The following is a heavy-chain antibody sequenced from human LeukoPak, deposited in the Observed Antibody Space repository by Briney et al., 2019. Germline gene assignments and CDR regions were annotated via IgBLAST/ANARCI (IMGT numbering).Heavy chain of an antibody. J-gene: IGHJ4*02. CDR2: IIPILGIA. CDR3: ARDFLEDSSGPYDY. CDR1: GGTFSSYA. Sequence: VASVKVSCKASGGTFSSYAISWVRQTPGQGLEWMGRIIPILGIANYAQKFQGRVTITADKSTSTAYMELSSLRSDDTAVHYCARDFLEDSSGPYDYWGQGTLVTVSS. V-gene: IGHV1-69*04. D-gene: IGHD3-22*01.